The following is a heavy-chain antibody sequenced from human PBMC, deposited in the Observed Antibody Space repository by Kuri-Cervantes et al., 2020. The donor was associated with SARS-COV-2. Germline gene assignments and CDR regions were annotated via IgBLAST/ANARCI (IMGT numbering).Heavy chain of an antibody. CDR1: GGTFSSYA. CDR2: ISAYNGNT. J-gene: IGHJ6*03. D-gene: IGHD3-9*01. Sequence: ASVKVSCKASGGTFSSYAISWVRQAPGQGLEWMGWISAYNGNTNYAQKLQGRVTMTTDPSTSTAYMELRSLRSDDTAVYYCARNPGVGGFDWLLKAGYYYYYMDVWGKGTTVTVSS. V-gene: IGHV1-18*01. CDR3: ARNPGVGGFDWLLKAGYYYYYMDV.